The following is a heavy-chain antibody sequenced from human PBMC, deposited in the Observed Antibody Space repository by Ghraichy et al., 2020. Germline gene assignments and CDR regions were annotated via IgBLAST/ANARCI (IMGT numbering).Heavy chain of an antibody. J-gene: IGHJ6*02. CDR3: ARGGSMVRGVISYYYYGMDV. CDR1: GGSFSGYY. D-gene: IGHD3-10*01. V-gene: IGHV4-34*01. CDR2: INHSGST. Sequence: SETLSLTCAVYGGSFSGYYWSWIRQPPGKGLEWIGEINHSGSTNYNPSLKSRVTISVDTSKNQFSLKLSSVTAADTAVYYCARGGSMVRGVISYYYYGMDVWGQGTTVTVSS.